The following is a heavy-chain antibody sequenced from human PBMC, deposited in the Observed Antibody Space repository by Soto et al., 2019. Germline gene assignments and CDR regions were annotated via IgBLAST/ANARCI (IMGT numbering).Heavy chain of an antibody. D-gene: IGHD2-2*01. CDR1: GFTFSSYA. CDR2: ISYDGSNK. Sequence: GSLRLSCAASGFTFSSYAMHWVRQAPGKGLEWVAVISYDGSNKYYADSLKGRFTISRDNSKNTLYLQMNSLRAEDTAVYYCATSGVVVPAAYYFDYWGQGTLVTVSS. CDR3: ATSGVVVPAAYYFDY. J-gene: IGHJ4*02. V-gene: IGHV3-30-3*01.